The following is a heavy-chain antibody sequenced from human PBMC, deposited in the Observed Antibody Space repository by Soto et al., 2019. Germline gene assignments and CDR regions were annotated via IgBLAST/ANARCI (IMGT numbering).Heavy chain of an antibody. CDR1: GFSLSTSGMR. J-gene: IGHJ4*02. Sequence: SGPTLVNPTQTLTLTCTFSGFSLSTSGMRVSWIRQPPGKALEWLARIDWDDDKFYSTSLKTRLTISKDTSKNQVVLTMTNMDPVDTATYYCARILGDGYNFDYWGQGTLVTVSS. CDR3: ARILGDGYNFDY. CDR2: IDWDDDK. D-gene: IGHD5-12*01. V-gene: IGHV2-70*04.